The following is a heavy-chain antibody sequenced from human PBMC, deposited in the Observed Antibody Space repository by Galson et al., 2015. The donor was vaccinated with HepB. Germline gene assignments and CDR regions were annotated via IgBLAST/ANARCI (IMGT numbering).Heavy chain of an antibody. CDR1: GGSISSSY. J-gene: IGHJ5*02. V-gene: IGHV4-59*08. CDR2: IFYSGST. Sequence: SETLSLTCTVSGGSISSSYWSWIRQPPGKGLEWIGYIFYSGSTNYNPSLKSRVAISVDTSKNQFSLKLNSVTAADTAVYYCARGLDGSGFFDNWFDPWGQGTLVTVSS. CDR3: ARGLDGSGFFDNWFDP. D-gene: IGHD3-22*01.